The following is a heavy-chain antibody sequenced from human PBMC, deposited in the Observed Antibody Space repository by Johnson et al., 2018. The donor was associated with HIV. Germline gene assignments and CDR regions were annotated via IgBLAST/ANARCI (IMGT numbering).Heavy chain of an antibody. CDR2: LTNDGSNK. J-gene: IGHJ3*02. CDR1: GFTFDDYG. CDR3: AKDCLGGSCYPLDHDAFDI. V-gene: IGHV3-30*18. D-gene: IGHD2-15*01. Sequence: QVQLVESGGGVVRPGGSLRLSCAASGFTFDDYGMSWVRQAPGKGLEWVAVLTNDGSNKLYADSVKGRFTISRDDAKKTLYLQMISLGADDTAVYYVAKDCLGGSCYPLDHDAFDIWGQGTMVTVSS.